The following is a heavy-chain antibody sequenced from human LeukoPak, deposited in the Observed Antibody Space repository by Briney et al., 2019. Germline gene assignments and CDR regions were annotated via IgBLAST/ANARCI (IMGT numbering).Heavy chain of an antibody. J-gene: IGHJ4*02. CDR2: IYYSGST. D-gene: IGHD5-24*01. Sequence: PGGSLRLFCGASGFTFSSFGMSWVRQPPGKGLEWIGSIYYSGSTYYNPSLKSRVTISVDTSKNQFSLKLSSVTAADTAVYYCAEMATTHIDYWGQGTLVTVSS. CDR1: GFTFSSFGM. CDR3: AEMATTHIDY. V-gene: IGHV4-39*07.